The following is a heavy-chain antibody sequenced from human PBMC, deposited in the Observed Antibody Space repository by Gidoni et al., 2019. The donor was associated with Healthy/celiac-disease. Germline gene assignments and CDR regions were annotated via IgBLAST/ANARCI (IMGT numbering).Heavy chain of an antibody. Sequence: EVQLVESGGGLVKPGGSLSLSCHASVFTFSSYSMNWFRQAPGKGLEWVSSISSSSSYIYYADSVKGRFTISRDNAKNSLYLQMNSLRAEDTAVYYCARERGRGYFDYWGQGTLVTVSS. CDR2: ISSSSSYI. J-gene: IGHJ4*02. D-gene: IGHD1-26*01. V-gene: IGHV3-21*01. CDR3: ARERGRGYFDY. CDR1: VFTFSSYS.